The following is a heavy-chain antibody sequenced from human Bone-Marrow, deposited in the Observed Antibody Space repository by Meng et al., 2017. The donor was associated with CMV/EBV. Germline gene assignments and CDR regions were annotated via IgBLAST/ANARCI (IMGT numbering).Heavy chain of an antibody. CDR3: ARGDEGMIRGVVPV. Sequence: SETLSLTCSVSDGSISSSSYYWGWIRQPPGNGLEWIGSIYYSGSTYYNPSLKSRITISVDTSKNQFSLKLNSVTAADTAVYYCARGDEGMIRGVVPVWGQGTTVTVSS. V-gene: IGHV4-39*01. CDR2: IYYSGST. J-gene: IGHJ6*02. D-gene: IGHD3-10*01. CDR1: DGSISSSSYY.